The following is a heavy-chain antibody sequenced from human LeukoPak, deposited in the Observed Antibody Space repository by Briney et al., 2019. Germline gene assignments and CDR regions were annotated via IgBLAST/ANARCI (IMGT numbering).Heavy chain of an antibody. D-gene: IGHD1-26*01. J-gene: IGHJ4*02. V-gene: IGHV3-21*01. Sequence: GGSLRLSCAASGFTFSSYSMNWVRQAPGKGLEWVSSISSNSSYIYYADSVKGRFTISRDNAKNSLYLQMISLRAEDTAVYYCGRAVDLEWELLIGGFDYWGQGTLVTVSS. CDR3: GRAVDLEWELLIGGFDY. CDR1: GFTFSSYS. CDR2: ISSNSSYI.